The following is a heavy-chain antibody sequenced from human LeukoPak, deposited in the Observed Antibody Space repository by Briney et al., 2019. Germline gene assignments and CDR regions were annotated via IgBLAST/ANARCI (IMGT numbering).Heavy chain of an antibody. CDR2: IYXXXSLT. V-gene: IGHV5-51*01. CDR1: GYDFSSKW. J-gene: IGHJ5*02. D-gene: IGHD4-17*01. Sequence: ESLKISCKTSGYDFSSKWIXXXRQMPGKGXEWXGIIYXXXSLTKYSPSFQGHVTMSVDTSVNTAYLQWTSLKASDTAIYYCARLAPDYADYWFDPWGQGTLVTVSS. CDR3: ARLAPDYADYWFDP.